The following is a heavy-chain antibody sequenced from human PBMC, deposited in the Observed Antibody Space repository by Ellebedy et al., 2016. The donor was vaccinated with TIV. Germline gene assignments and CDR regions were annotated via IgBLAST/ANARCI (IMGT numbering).Heavy chain of an antibody. J-gene: IGHJ1*01. V-gene: IGHV3-30-3*01. CDR2: ISYDGSNK. CDR3: ARGPLVIGYFQH. D-gene: IGHD4-23*01. Sequence: PGGSLRLSCSASGFTFSSYAMHWVRQAPGKGLEWVAVISYDGSNKYYAGSVKGRFTISRDNSKNTLYLQMNSLRAEDTAVYYCARGPLVIGYFQHWGQGTLVTVSS. CDR1: GFTFSSYA.